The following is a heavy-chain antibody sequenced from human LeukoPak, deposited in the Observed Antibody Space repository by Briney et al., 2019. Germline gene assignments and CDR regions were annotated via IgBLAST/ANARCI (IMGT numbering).Heavy chain of an antibody. V-gene: IGHV4-39*01. Sequence: SETLSLTCTVSGGSISSSSYYWGWIRQPPGKGLEWIGSIYYSGSTYYNPSLKSRVTISVDTSKNQSSLKLSSVTAADTAVYYCARSIAVAGEFDYWGQGTLVTVSS. CDR2: IYYSGST. CDR3: ARSIAVAGEFDY. J-gene: IGHJ4*02. D-gene: IGHD6-19*01. CDR1: GGSISSSSYY.